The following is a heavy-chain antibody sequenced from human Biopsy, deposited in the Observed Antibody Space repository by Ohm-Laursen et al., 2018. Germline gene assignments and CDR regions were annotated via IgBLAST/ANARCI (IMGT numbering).Heavy chain of an antibody. CDR2: IYNTETT. CDR3: ARHPTGFWFDP. CDR1: GGSISSSTPYY. J-gene: IGHJ5*02. Sequence: SETLSLTWTVSGGSISSSTPYYWAWLRQPPGKGLEWIGSIYNTETTFYNPSLKSRVTISVDPSTNQFSPKVSSVTAADTALYFCARHPTGFWFDPWGHGTLVTVSS. V-gene: IGHV4-39*01.